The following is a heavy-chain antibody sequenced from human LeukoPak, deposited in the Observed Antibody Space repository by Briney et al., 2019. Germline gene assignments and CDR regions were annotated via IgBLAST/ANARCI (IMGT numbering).Heavy chain of an antibody. V-gene: IGHV3-21*06. J-gene: IGHJ3*02. D-gene: IGHD3-9*01. CDR3: ARDTYDILTGYYKWAFDI. CDR2: ISSSSSYI. CDR1: GFTFSSYT. Sequence: GGSLRLSCAASGFTFSSYTMNWVRRAPGKGLEWVSSISSSSSYIYYADSVKGRFTISRDNAKDSLYLQMSSMRAEDTAVYYCARDTYDILTGYYKWAFDIWGQGTMVTVSS.